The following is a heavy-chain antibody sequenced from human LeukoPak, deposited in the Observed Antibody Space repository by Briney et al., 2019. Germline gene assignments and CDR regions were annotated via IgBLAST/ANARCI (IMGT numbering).Heavy chain of an antibody. D-gene: IGHD2/OR15-2a*01. CDR1: GGSISSYY. V-gene: IGHV4-59*08. Sequence: SETLSLTCAVSGGSISSYYWSWIRQPPGKGLEWIAYISDIGSINYNPSLKSRVTISLDTFKNQFSLKLSSVTAADTAVYYCAGHHPRNTVDFWGQGTLVTVSS. J-gene: IGHJ4*02. CDR2: ISDIGSI. CDR3: AGHHPRNTVDF.